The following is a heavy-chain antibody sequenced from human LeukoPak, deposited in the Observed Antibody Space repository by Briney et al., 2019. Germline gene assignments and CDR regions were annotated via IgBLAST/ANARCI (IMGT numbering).Heavy chain of an antibody. J-gene: IGHJ4*02. CDR2: ISPFNGKI. Sequence: ASVKVSCTASGYTFINQAISWVRQAPGQGLEWMGWISPFNGKIDYAQTFQGRLTMTTDASTSTAHMELRSLRSADTAIYYCARGGSGSYFDYWGQGTLVAVSS. CDR1: GYTFINQA. V-gene: IGHV1-18*01. D-gene: IGHD3-10*01. CDR3: ARGGSGSYFDY.